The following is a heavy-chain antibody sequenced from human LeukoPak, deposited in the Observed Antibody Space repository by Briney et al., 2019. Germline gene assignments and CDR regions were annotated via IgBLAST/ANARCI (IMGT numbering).Heavy chain of an antibody. CDR3: ASMPPSDY. CDR1: GFTFSSYG. CDR2: ISYDGSNK. V-gene: IGHV3-30*03. Sequence: PGGSLRLSCAASGFTFSSYGMHWVRQAPGKGLEWVAVISYDGSNKYYADSVKGRFTISRDNSKNTLYLQMNSLRAEDTAVYCCASMPPSDYWGQGTLVTVSS. D-gene: IGHD2-2*01. J-gene: IGHJ4*02.